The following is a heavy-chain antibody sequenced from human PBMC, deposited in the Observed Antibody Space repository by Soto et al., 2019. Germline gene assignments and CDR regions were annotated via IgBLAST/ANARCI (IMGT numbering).Heavy chain of an antibody. J-gene: IGHJ6*02. D-gene: IGHD2-2*01. CDR1: GFTFSSYA. CDR3: AKDRWSSPSCYDMDV. Sequence: EVQLLESGGGLVQPGGSLRLSCEASGFTFSSYAMRWVRQAPGKGLEYVSSISGSGDSPYYADSVKGRFTISRDNSKSILYLVMSSLRAEDTAVYYCAKDRWSSPSCYDMDVWGQGTTVTVSS. V-gene: IGHV3-23*01. CDR2: ISGSGDSP.